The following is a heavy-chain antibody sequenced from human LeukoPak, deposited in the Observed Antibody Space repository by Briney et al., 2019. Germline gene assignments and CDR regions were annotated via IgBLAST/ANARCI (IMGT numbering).Heavy chain of an antibody. CDR2: IYYSGST. CDR1: GGSISSSSYY. D-gene: IGHD6-13*01. Sequence: SETLSLTCTVSGGSISSSSYYWGWIRQPPGKGLEWIGSIYYSGSTYYNPSLKSRVTISVDTSKNQFSLKLSSVTAADTAVYYCARSGSSYIDYWGQGTLVTVSS. V-gene: IGHV4-39*01. J-gene: IGHJ4*02. CDR3: ARSGSSYIDY.